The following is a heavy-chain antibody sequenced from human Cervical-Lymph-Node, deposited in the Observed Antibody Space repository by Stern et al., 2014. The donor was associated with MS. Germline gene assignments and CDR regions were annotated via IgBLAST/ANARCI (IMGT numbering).Heavy chain of an antibody. CDR3: ATPATGSVGIMDV. CDR2: MIRVLGTP. CDR1: GGTFSGLA. Sequence: QLVQSGAEVKKPGSSGKVSCKVSGGTFSGLAINWVRQAPGQGLEWMGGMIRVLGTPNDAQRFRGRFTITADASETTVSMKLGSQRSDDTAVYNGATPATGSVGIMDVWGQGTTVTVSS. V-gene: IGHV1-69*01. J-gene: IGHJ6*02. D-gene: IGHD3-10*01.